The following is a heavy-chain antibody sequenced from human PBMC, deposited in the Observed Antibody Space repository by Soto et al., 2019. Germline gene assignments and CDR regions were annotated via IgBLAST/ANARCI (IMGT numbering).Heavy chain of an antibody. D-gene: IGHD2-21*02. J-gene: IGHJ4*02. CDR2: IDSKIDADKT. V-gene: IGHV3-15*04. CDR3: VTRFTAVATERFDY. CDR1: RFTFSKAY. Sequence: GGSLRLSCTASRFTFSKAYMNWVRQAQGKGLEWVGQIDSKIDADKTDLAAPVKGRFTLSRDESKNTLYLQMNGLEIEDTSMYYCVTRFTAVATERFDYWGQGTLVTVSS.